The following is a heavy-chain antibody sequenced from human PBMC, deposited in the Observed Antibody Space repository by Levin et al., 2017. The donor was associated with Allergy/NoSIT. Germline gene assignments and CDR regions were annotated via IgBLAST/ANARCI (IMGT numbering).Heavy chain of an antibody. J-gene: IGHJ4*02. Sequence: LSLTCVVSGFSFRRSWMTWFRQAPGKGLEWVANIKQDASQIRYVDSVKGRFTISRDNTKNSLYLQMNSLRVEDTALYYCARGDGYLTDSWGQGTLVTVSS. CDR3: ARGDGYLTDS. D-gene: IGHD2-2*03. CDR1: GFSFRRSW. CDR2: IKQDASQI. V-gene: IGHV3-7*01.